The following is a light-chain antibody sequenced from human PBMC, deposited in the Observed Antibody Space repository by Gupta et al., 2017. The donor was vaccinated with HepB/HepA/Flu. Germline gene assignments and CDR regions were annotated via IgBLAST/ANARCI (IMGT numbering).Light chain of an antibody. CDR2: ATS. V-gene: IGKV3-20*01. CDR1: RNLSVNY. CDR3: QQYGSLPSYT. Sequence: LTKSPDSLSLSQGERATLSCRASRNLSVNYLAWYQQKPGQPPRLLIYATSYRATGIPDRFSGSGSGTDFTLTISTLEPEDFAVYYCQQYGSLPSYTFGQGTKLEIK. J-gene: IGKJ2*01.